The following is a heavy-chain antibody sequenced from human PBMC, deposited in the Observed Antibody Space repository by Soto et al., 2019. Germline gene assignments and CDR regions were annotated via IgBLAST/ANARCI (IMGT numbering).Heavy chain of an antibody. V-gene: IGHV5-51*01. CDR1: GYGFSNHW. D-gene: IGHD3-10*01. CDR2: IFPEDSDT. CDR3: ARLFRNYYSGIDV. Sequence: GESLKISCEGCGYGFSNHWIAWVRQMPGKGLEWLGIIFPEDSDTRYTPSLQGQVTISADKSINTAYLQWSSLMASDTATYYCARLFRNYYSGIDVWGQGTTVTVSS. J-gene: IGHJ6*02.